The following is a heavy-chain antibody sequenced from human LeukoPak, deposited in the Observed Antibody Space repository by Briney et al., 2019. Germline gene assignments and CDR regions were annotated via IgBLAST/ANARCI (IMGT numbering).Heavy chain of an antibody. D-gene: IGHD3-3*01. CDR2: ISYDGSHE. Sequence: GGSLRLSCAASGFIFSNYNMHWVRQAPGTGLEWVAVISYDGSHEHYGDSVKGRFTISRDNSKNTLYLQMNSLRAEDTAVYYCARDISTIFGVVIITPGWFDPWGQGTLVTVSS. CDR1: GFIFSNYN. V-gene: IGHV3-30*03. J-gene: IGHJ5*02. CDR3: ARDISTIFGVVIITPGWFDP.